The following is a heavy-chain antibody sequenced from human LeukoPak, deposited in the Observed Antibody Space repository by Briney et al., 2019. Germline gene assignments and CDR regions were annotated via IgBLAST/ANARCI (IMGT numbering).Heavy chain of an antibody. CDR2: IKQDGSEK. CDR1: GFTFSSYW. V-gene: IGHV3-7*01. D-gene: IGHD3-22*01. CDR3: AKDPTHYRVWDYYETIGLSY. J-gene: IGHJ4*02. Sequence: GGSLRLSCAASGFTFSSYWMSWVRQAPGKGLEWVANIKQDGSEKYYVDSVKGRFTISRDNSKNTLNLQMNSLRAEDTAVYYCAKDPTHYRVWDYYETIGLSYWGQGTLVTVSS.